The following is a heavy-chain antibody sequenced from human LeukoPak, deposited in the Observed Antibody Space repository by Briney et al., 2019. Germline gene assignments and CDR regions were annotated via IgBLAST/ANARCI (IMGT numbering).Heavy chain of an antibody. J-gene: IGHJ4*02. CDR2: IRYDGSNK. D-gene: IGHD6-19*01. CDR1: GFTFSSYG. V-gene: IGHV3-30*02. Sequence: GGSLRLSCAASGFTFSSYGMHWVRQAPGKGLEWVAFIRYDGSNKYYADSVKGRFTISRDNSKNILYLQLNSLRAEDTAVYYCARGESGWYGYYFDFWGQGTLVTVSS. CDR3: ARGESGWYGYYFDF.